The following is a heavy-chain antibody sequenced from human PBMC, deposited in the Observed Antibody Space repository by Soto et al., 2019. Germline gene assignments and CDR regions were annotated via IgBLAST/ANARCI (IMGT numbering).Heavy chain of an antibody. Sequence: QVQLVQSGAEVKKPGSSVKVSCKASGGTFSSYAISWVRQAPGQGLEWMGGTIPTFGTANYAQKFQGRVTITADEXXSTADMELSSLRSEDTAGYYCARGEYYYDSSGPDYWGQGTLVTVSS. CDR1: GGTFSSYA. CDR3: ARGEYYYDSSGPDY. V-gene: IGHV1-69*12. CDR2: TIPTFGTA. D-gene: IGHD3-22*01. J-gene: IGHJ4*02.